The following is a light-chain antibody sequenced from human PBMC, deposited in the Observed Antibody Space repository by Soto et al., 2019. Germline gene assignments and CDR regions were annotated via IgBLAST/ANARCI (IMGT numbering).Light chain of an antibody. V-gene: IGLV2-23*02. CDR3: CSYVHPNTVM. J-gene: IGLJ3*02. CDR1: SSDFGTYNL. Sequence: QSALTQPASVSGSPGQSITISCTETSSDFGTYNLVSWYQQYPGKAPKLMIYEVTKRPSGVSNRFSGSQSGNTASLTISGLQTEDEADYYCCSYVHPNTVMFGGGTKLTVL. CDR2: EVT.